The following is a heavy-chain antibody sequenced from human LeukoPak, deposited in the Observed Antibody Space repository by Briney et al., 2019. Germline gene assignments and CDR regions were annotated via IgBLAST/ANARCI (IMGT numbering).Heavy chain of an antibody. Sequence: GGSLRLSCAASGFTFSSYSMNWVRQAPGKGLEWVSYISSSSSTIYYADSVKGRFTISRDNAKNSLYLQMNSLRDEDTAVYYCARDDRGQWISRDAFEIWGQGKMVTVSS. CDR3: ARDDRGQWISRDAFEI. D-gene: IGHD5-12*01. CDR2: ISSSSSTI. CDR1: GFTFSSYS. J-gene: IGHJ3*02. V-gene: IGHV3-48*02.